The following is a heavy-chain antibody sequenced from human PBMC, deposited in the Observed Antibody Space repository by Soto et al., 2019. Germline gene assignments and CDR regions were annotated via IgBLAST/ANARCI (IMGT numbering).Heavy chain of an antibody. D-gene: IGHD3-22*01. J-gene: IGHJ6*03. CDR1: GFTFSDYY. CDR2: ISSSGSTI. Sequence: PGGSLRLSCAASGFTFSDYYMSWIRQAPGKGLEWVSYISSSGSTIYYADSVKGRFTISRDNAKNSLFLQMDSLRAEDTAVYYCARVLLPAGYYCYYMDVWGEGTTVTVSS. CDR3: ARVLLPAGYYCYYMDV. V-gene: IGHV3-11*01.